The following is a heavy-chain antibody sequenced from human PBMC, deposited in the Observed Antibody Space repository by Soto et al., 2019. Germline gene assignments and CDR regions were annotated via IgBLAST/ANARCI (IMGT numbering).Heavy chain of an antibody. CDR3: ARVRRSGWYFDY. V-gene: IGHV3-21*01. CDR1: GFTFSSYS. Sequence: GGSLRLSCAASGFTFSSYSMNWVRQAPGKGLEWVSSISSSSSYIYYADSVKGRFTISRDNAKNSLYLQMNSLRAEDTAVYYCARVRRSGWYFDYWGQGTLVTVSS. D-gene: IGHD6-19*01. J-gene: IGHJ4*02. CDR2: ISSSSSYI.